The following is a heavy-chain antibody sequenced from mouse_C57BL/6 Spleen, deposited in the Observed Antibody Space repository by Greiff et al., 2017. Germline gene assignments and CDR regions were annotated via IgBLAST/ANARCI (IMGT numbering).Heavy chain of an antibody. D-gene: IGHD2-4*01. CDR1: GFTFSSYT. CDR2: ISGGGGNT. V-gene: IGHV5-9*01. Sequence: EVMLVESGGGLVKPGGSLKLSCAASGFTFSSYTMSWVRQTPEKRLEWVATISGGGGNTYYPDSVKGRFTISRDNAKNTLYLQMSSLRSEDMALYYCARYYDYDGFAYWGQGTLVTVSA. CDR3: ARYYDYDGFAY. J-gene: IGHJ3*01.